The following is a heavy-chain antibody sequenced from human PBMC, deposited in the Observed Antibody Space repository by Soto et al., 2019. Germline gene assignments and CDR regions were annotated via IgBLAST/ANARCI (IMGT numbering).Heavy chain of an antibody. CDR2: ISFDGSKK. V-gene: IGHV3-30*03. CDR3: AIYCATYGHGGFYY. D-gene: IGHD2-21*01. Sequence: PGRSLRLSCAASGFTFESYGMHWVRQAPGKGLEWVAVISFDGSKKYYADSVKGRFTISRDNSKDTLYLQMNSLTAEDTAVYYCAIYCATYGHGGFYYWGQGSXVTVAS. J-gene: IGHJ1*01. CDR1: GFTFESYG.